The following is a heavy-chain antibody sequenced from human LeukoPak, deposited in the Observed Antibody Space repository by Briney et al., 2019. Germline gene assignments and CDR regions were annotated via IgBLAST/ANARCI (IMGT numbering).Heavy chain of an antibody. CDR1: GFTFNNYA. Sequence: GGSLRLSCTASGFTFNNYAVNWVRQVPGKGLEWVSAVSAGGDNTYYADFVKGRFTISRDNSNNTLFLQMNSLRAEDTAIYYCAKDSQYDFVWGSYHYTGYYYMDVWGKGTTVTVSS. J-gene: IGHJ6*03. CDR2: VSAGGDNT. D-gene: IGHD3-16*02. CDR3: AKDSQYDFVWGSYHYTGYYYMDV. V-gene: IGHV3-23*01.